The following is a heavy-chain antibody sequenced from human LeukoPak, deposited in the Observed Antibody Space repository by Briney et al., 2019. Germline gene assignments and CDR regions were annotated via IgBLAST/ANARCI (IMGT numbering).Heavy chain of an antibody. CDR2: ISSSSSYI. Sequence: GGSLRLSCAASGFTFSSYSMNWVRQAPGRGLEWVSSISSSSSYIYYADSVKGRFTISRENAKNSLYLQMNSLRAEDTAVYYCAREFRRDSYNGENWFDPWGQGTLVTVSS. CDR1: GFTFSSYS. CDR3: AREFRRDSYNGENWFDP. D-gene: IGHD5-24*01. J-gene: IGHJ5*02. V-gene: IGHV3-21*01.